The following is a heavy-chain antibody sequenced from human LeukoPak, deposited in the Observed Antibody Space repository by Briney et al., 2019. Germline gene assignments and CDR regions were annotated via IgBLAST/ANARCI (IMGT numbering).Heavy chain of an antibody. J-gene: IGHJ4*02. CDR1: GGSFSGYY. Sequence: SETLSLNCAVYGGSFSGYYWSWIRQPPGKGLEWVGEINHSGSTNYNPSLKSRVTISVDTSKNHFSLKLSSVAASDTAVYYCARGRSELLWFGELFAYFDYWGQGTLVTVSS. CDR3: ARGRSELLWFGELFAYFDY. D-gene: IGHD3-10*01. CDR2: INHSGST. V-gene: IGHV4-34*01.